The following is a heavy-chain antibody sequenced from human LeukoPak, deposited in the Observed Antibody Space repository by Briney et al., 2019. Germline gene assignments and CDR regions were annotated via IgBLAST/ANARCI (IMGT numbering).Heavy chain of an antibody. Sequence: GGSLRLSCAASGFTFSSHAMHWVRQAPGKGLEWVAVISYDGSNIDYADSVKGRFTISRDNSKNTLYLQMNSLRAEDTAVYYCARAPVWFGEWFFDYWGQGTLVTVSS. V-gene: IGHV3-30*19. CDR3: ARAPVWFGEWFFDY. CDR2: ISYDGSNI. D-gene: IGHD3-10*01. CDR1: GFTFSSHA. J-gene: IGHJ4*02.